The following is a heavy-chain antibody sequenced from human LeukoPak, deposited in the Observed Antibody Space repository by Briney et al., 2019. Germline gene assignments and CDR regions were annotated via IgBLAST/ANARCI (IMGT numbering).Heavy chain of an antibody. CDR1: GYNFNGYY. D-gene: IGHD2/OR15-2a*01. V-gene: IGHV1-2*02. J-gene: IGHJ4*02. Sequence: ASVKVSCKASGYNFNGYYIHWVRQAPGQGLEWMGWINPNSGGTNYAQKFQGRVTMTRDTPISTAYMELSSLTSDDTAVYFCASGFRSDFDYWGQGTLVTVSS. CDR2: INPNSGGT. CDR3: ASGFRSDFDY.